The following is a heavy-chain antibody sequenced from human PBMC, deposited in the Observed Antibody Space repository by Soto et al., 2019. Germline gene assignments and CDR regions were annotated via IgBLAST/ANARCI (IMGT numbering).Heavy chain of an antibody. CDR2: IYYSGST. D-gene: IGHD3-16*01. V-gene: IGHV4-30-2*01. J-gene: IGHJ4*02. Sequence: PSETLSLTCAVSGGSISSGGYSWSWIRQPPGKGLEWIGYIYYSGSTYYNPSLKSRVTISVDTSKNQFSLKLSSVTAADTAVYYCARGRFYFDYWGQGTLVTVSS. CDR3: ARGRFYFDY. CDR1: GGSISSGGYS.